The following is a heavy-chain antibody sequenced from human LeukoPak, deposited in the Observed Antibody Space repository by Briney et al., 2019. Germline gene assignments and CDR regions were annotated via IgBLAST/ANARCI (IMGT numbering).Heavy chain of an antibody. CDR1: GFTVSNMY. Sequence: GGSLRLSCAASGFTVSNMYMSWVRQAPGKGLEWVSVIYSGGSTHYADSVKGRFTISRDNSKKTLYIQMNSLRAEDTAVYYCARDLFPLYYGAGDYWGQGTLVTVSS. V-gene: IGHV3-66*01. D-gene: IGHD4-17*01. CDR3: ARDLFPLYYGAGDY. CDR2: IYSGGST. J-gene: IGHJ4*02.